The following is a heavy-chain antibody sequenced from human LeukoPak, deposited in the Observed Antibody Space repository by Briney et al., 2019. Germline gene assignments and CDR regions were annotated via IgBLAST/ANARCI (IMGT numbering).Heavy chain of an antibody. CDR1: GFTFSSYW. V-gene: IGHV3-7*01. J-gene: IGHJ4*02. CDR3: ARDRIAVAGTPLDY. D-gene: IGHD6-19*01. Sequence: PGGSLRLSCAASGFTFSSYWMRWVRQAPGKGLEGVANIKNDGSEGYYVDSVKGRFTISRDNAKNSLYLQMNSLRAEDTAVYYCARDRIAVAGTPLDYWGQGTLVTVSS. CDR2: IKNDGSEG.